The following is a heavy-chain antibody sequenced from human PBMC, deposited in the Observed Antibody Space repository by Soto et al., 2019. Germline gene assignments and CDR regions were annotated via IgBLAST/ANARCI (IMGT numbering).Heavy chain of an antibody. CDR3: AKVLPATGIEGGGDAFDI. Sequence: VQLVESGGGVVQPGRSLRLSCAASGFTFRSFGMHWIRQAPGKGLEWVALISYDGTNKYYADSVRGRFTISRDNSKNTLYLEMNTLRVEDTAVYYCAKVLPATGIEGGGDAFDIWGQGTMVTVSS. J-gene: IGHJ3*02. D-gene: IGHD1-26*01. V-gene: IGHV3-30*18. CDR2: ISYDGTNK. CDR1: GFTFRSFG.